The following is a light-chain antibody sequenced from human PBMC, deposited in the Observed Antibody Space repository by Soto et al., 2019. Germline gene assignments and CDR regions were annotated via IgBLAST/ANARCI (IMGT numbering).Light chain of an antibody. CDR1: SSNIGSNY. J-gene: IGLJ3*02. V-gene: IGLV1-47*01. Sequence: QSVLTQPPSASGTPGQRVTISCSGSSSNIGSNYVYWYQQLPGTAPKLLIYRNNQRPSGVPDRFSGSKSGTSASLASSGLRSEDEADYYCAAWDDSLARVFGGGTKLTVL. CDR2: RNN. CDR3: AAWDDSLARV.